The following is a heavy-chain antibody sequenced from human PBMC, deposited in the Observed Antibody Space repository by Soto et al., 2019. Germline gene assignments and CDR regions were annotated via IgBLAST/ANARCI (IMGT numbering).Heavy chain of an antibody. J-gene: IGHJ6*03. CDR1: GFTFSSYW. CDR2: INSDGSST. CDR3: AREEVGSSIAARSTDYYYYMDV. Sequence: GGSLRLSCAASGFTFSSYWMHWVRQAPGKGLVWVSRINSDGSSTSYADSVKGRFTISRDNAKNTLYLQMNSLRAEDTAVYYCAREEVGSSIAARSTDYYYYMDVWGKGTTVTVSS. V-gene: IGHV3-74*01. D-gene: IGHD6-6*01.